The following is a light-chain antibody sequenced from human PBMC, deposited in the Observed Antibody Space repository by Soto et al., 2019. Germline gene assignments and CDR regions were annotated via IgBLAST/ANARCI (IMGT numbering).Light chain of an antibody. CDR2: DVS. V-gene: IGLV2-14*01. CDR1: SSDVDGYNY. J-gene: IGLJ1*01. CDR3: SSYTSSSFYV. Sequence: QSALTQPASVSGSPGQSITISCTGTSSDVDGYNYVSWYQQHPGKAPKLMIYDVSNRPSGVSNRFSGSKSGNTASLTISGLQAEDEADYYCSSYTSSSFYVFGTGTKLTVL.